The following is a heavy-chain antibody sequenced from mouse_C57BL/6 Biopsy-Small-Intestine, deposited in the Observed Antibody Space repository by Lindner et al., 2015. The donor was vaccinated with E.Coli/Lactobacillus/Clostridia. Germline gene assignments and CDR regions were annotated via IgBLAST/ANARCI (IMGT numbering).Heavy chain of an antibody. CDR2: INPYYGST. J-gene: IGHJ3*01. CDR1: GYSFTGYN. CDR3: ARRGPGTEGFAY. Sequence: VQLQESGPELVKPGASVKISCKASGYSFTGYNMNWVKQSHGKSLEWIGNINPYYGSTSYNQKFKGKATLTVDKSSSTAYMQLNSLTSEDSAVYYCARRGPGTEGFAYWGQGTLVTVSA. D-gene: IGHD4-1*01. V-gene: IGHV1-39*01.